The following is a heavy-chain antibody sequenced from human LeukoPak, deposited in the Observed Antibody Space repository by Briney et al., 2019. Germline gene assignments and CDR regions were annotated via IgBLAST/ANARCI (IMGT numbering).Heavy chain of an antibody. D-gene: IGHD6-19*01. J-gene: IGHJ6*03. Sequence: ASVKVSCKASGYTFTSYDINWVRQATGQGLEWMGWMNPNSGNTGYAQKFRGRVTMTRNTSISTAYVELSSLRSEDTAVYYCARLMSSGWPYYYYYMDVWGKGTTVTISS. CDR2: MNPNSGNT. V-gene: IGHV1-8*01. CDR3: ARLMSSGWPYYYYYMDV. CDR1: GYTFTSYD.